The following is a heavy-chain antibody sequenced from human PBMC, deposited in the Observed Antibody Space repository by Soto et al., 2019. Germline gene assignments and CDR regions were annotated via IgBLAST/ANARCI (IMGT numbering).Heavy chain of an antibody. J-gene: IGHJ4*02. CDR3: ARDYYDSSGYYWYL. D-gene: IGHD3-22*01. CDR1: GFPVSSNY. CDR2: IYSGGST. Sequence: GGSLRLSCAASGFPVSSNYMSWVRQAPGKGLEWVSVIYSGGSTYYADSVKGRFTISRDNSKNTLYLQMNSLRAEDTAVYYCARDYYDSSGYYWYLWGQGTLVTVSS. V-gene: IGHV3-53*01.